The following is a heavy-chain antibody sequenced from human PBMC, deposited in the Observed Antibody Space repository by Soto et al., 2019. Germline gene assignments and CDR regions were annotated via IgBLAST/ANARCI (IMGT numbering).Heavy chain of an antibody. CDR2: ISSSSSAI. CDR3: ARFAVGATFDY. J-gene: IGHJ4*02. Sequence: PGGSLRLSCAASGFTFSSYWMSWVRRAPGKGLEWVSYISSSSSAIYYADSVKGRFTISRDNAKNSLYLQMNSLRAEDTAVYYCARFAVGATFDYWGQGTLVTVSS. D-gene: IGHD1-26*01. V-gene: IGHV3-48*01. CDR1: GFTFSSYW.